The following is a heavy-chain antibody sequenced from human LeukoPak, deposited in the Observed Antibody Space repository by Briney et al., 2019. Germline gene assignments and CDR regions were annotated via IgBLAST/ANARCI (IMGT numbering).Heavy chain of an antibody. CDR2: FYHSGNT. CDR1: GFSLSSGYY. CDR3: ERVLKWFGVDAFDI. V-gene: IGHV4-38-2*01. Sequence: SETLSLTCAVPGFSLSSGYYWGWIRQPPGKGLEWIGSFYHSGNTYYTQSLKSRVTISVDTSKNQFYLKMSSVTAADTAVYYCERVLKWFGVDAFDIWGQGTMVTVSS. D-gene: IGHD3-10*01. J-gene: IGHJ3*02.